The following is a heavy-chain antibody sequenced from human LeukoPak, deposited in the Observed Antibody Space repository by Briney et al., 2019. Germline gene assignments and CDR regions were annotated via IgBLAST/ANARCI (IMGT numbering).Heavy chain of an antibody. J-gene: IGHJ5*02. CDR3: ARDLGGDNWFDP. Sequence: SETLSLTCAVSGGSISSGGYSWSWIRRPPGKGLEWIGYIYHSGSTYYNPSLKSRVTISVGRSKNQFSLKLSSVTAADTAVYYCARDLGGDNWFDPWGQGTLVTVSS. CDR2: IYHSGST. V-gene: IGHV4-30-2*01. CDR1: GGSISSGGYS. D-gene: IGHD3-16*01.